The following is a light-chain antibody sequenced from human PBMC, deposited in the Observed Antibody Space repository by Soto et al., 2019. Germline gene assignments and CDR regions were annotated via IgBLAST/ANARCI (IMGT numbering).Light chain of an antibody. J-gene: IGKJ4*01. CDR1: QSISVS. CDR2: DTS. CDR3: QQYDNLVT. V-gene: IGKV1-33*01. Sequence: IQMTQSPSTLSASVGDTVTITFRASQSISVSLAWYQQKPGKAPNLLIYDTSNLETGVPSRFSGSGSGTDFTFTISSLQPEDIATYYCQQYDNLVTFGGGTKVDIK.